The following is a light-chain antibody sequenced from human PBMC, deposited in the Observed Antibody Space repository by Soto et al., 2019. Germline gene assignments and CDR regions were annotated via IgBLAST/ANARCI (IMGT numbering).Light chain of an antibody. CDR1: QSVRSRF. J-gene: IGKJ3*01. Sequence: EIVLTQSPGSLSLSPGERASLSCRASQSVRSRFLAWYQQRPGQTPRLLIYGASSRAAGIPDRFSGRGSGTDFTLRISRLEPEDFGVYYCQQYGASPCTFGPGTKVDI. CDR2: GAS. V-gene: IGKV3-20*01. CDR3: QQYGASPCT.